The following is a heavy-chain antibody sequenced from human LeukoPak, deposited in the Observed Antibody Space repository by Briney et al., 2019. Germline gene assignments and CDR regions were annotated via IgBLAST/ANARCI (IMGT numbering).Heavy chain of an antibody. J-gene: IGHJ4*02. CDR3: ATDRYYGSGSYYKFDY. CDR2: INHSGGT. D-gene: IGHD3-10*01. V-gene: IGHV4-34*01. Sequence: SETLSLTCGVSGASFSGYYWTWIRQPPGKGLKWIGEINHSGGTNYSMSLKSRVTISVNPSKKQFSLKLRSVTAEDTAVYYCATDRYYGSGSYYKFDYWGQGILVTVSS. CDR1: GASFSGYY.